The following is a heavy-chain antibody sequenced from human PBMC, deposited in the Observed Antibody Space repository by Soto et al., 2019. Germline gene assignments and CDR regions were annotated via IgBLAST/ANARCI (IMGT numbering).Heavy chain of an antibody. D-gene: IGHD3-3*01. Sequence: GXSVKVSCKASGYTFTGYYMHWVRQAPGQGLEWMGWINPNSGGTNYAQKFQGWVTMTRDTSISTAYMELSRLRSDDTAVYYCARGYYDFPSHYGMDVWGQGTTVTVSS. CDR3: ARGYYDFPSHYGMDV. J-gene: IGHJ6*02. CDR2: INPNSGGT. V-gene: IGHV1-2*04. CDR1: GYTFTGYY.